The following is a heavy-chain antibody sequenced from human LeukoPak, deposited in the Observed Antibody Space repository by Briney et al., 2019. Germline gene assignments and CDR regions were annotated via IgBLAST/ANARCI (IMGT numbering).Heavy chain of an antibody. CDR2: INPNSDGT. CDR3: ARDRRDYDILTGYFHAEYFQH. CDR1: GYTFSGYY. V-gene: IGHV1-2*02. Sequence: ASVKVSCKASGYTFSGYYMHWVRQAPGQGLEWMGWINPNSDGTNYAQKFQGRVTTTRDTSISTAYMELSRLRSDDTAVYYCARDRRDYDILTGYFHAEYFQHWGQGTPVTVSS. J-gene: IGHJ1*01. D-gene: IGHD3-9*01.